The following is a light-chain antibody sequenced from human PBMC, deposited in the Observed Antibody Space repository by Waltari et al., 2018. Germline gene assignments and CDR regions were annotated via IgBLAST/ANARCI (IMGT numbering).Light chain of an antibody. J-gene: IGKJ1*01. CDR2: GAS. CDR1: QSVSRA. CDR3: QHYVRLPAT. Sequence: DIVLTQSPGSLSSSPGERVTISCRASQSVSRALAWYQQKPGQAPRLLIFGASNRATGIPDRFSGSGSETDFSLTISRLEPEDFAVYYCQHYVRLPATFGRGTKVEIK. V-gene: IGKV3-20*01.